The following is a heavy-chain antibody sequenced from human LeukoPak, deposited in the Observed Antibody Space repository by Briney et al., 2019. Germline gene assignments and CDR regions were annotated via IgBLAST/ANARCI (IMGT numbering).Heavy chain of an antibody. D-gene: IGHD1-1*01. V-gene: IGHV1-2*02. CDR3: ARDDVLQDYYGMDV. Sequence: ASVKVSCKASGYTFTGYYMHWVRQAPGQGLEWMGWINPNSGGTNYAQKLQGRVTMTRDTSISTAYMELSRLRSDDTAVYYCARDDVLQDYYGMDVWGQGTTVTVSS. J-gene: IGHJ6*02. CDR1: GYTFTGYY. CDR2: INPNSGGT.